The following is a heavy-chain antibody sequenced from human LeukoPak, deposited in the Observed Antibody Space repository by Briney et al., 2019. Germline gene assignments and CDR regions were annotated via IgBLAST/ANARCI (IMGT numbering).Heavy chain of an antibody. J-gene: IGHJ4*02. CDR2: IYSGGST. Sequence: PGGSLRLSCAASGFTFSSYAVHWVRQAPGKGLEWVSVIYSGGSTYYADSVKGRFTISRDNSKNTLYLQMNSLRAEDTAVYYCARHNYYFDYWGQGTLVTVSS. D-gene: IGHD1-20*01. CDR3: ARHNYYFDY. V-gene: IGHV3-66*04. CDR1: GFTFSSYA.